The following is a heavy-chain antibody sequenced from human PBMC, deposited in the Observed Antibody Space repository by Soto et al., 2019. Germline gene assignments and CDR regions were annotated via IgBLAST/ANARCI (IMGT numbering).Heavy chain of an antibody. Sequence: VPLKVSCKASGYTFTGNYLHWVRQAPGQGLEWMGWMNPNSGNTGYAQKFQGRVTMTRNTSISTAYMELSSLRSEDTAVYYCAKGLYCGGDCYHDAFDIWGQGTMVTVSS. CDR2: MNPNSGNT. CDR3: AKGLYCGGDCYHDAFDI. J-gene: IGHJ3*02. CDR1: GYTFTGNY. V-gene: IGHV1-8*02. D-gene: IGHD2-21*01.